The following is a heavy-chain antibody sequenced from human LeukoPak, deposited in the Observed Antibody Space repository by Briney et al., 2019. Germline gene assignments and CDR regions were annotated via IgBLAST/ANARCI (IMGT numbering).Heavy chain of an antibody. CDR1: GGSISSGDYY. Sequence: SETLSLTCTVSGGSISSGDYYWSWIRQPPGKGLEWIGYIYYSGSTYYNPSLKSRATISVDTSKNQFSLKLSSVTAADTAVYYCARQPGKYGSGSYPYYYYGMDVWGQGTTVTVSS. CDR3: ARQPGKYGSGSYPYYYYGMDV. V-gene: IGHV4-30-4*01. D-gene: IGHD3-10*01. CDR2: IYYSGST. J-gene: IGHJ6*02.